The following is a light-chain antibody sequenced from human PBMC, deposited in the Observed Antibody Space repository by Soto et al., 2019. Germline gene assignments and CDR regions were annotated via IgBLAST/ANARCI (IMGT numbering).Light chain of an antibody. CDR3: QKYGSSSFT. Sequence: EIVLTQSPGTLSLSSGERATLSCRASQSVSSSYLAWYQQKPGQAPRLLVYATSSRATGIPDRFSGSGSVTDFTLTISRLEPEDFAVYYCQKYGSSSFTFGQGTKREIK. J-gene: IGKJ2*01. CDR2: ATS. CDR1: QSVSSSY. V-gene: IGKV3-20*01.